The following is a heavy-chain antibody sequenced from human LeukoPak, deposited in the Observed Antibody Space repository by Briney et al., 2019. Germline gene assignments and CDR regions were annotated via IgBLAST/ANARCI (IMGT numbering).Heavy chain of an antibody. V-gene: IGHV3-48*01. CDR2: IDARSGIT. CDR3: VRVSGFCSNGVCPFFDP. J-gene: IGHJ5*02. Sequence: GGSLRLSCATSGFTFTIFGIHWVRQAPGKGPEWVSYIDARSGITYYADSVQGRFTISRDNAKESVFLQMNGLRCDDTAVYYCVRVSGFCSNGVCPFFDPWGQGTLVTVSS. CDR1: GFTFTIFG. D-gene: IGHD2-8*01.